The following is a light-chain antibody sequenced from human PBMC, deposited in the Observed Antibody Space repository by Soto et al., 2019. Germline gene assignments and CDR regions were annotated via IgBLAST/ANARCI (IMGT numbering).Light chain of an antibody. CDR2: EGS. CDR3: CSYAGSSTWV. J-gene: IGLJ1*01. CDR1: SSDVGSYNF. V-gene: IGLV2-23*01. Sequence: QSVLTQPASVSGSPGQSITISCTGTSSDVGSYNFVSWYQQHPGKAPKLMIYEGSKRPSGVSNRFSDSKSGNTASLTISGLQAEDEADYYCCSYAGSSTWVFGTGTKVTVL.